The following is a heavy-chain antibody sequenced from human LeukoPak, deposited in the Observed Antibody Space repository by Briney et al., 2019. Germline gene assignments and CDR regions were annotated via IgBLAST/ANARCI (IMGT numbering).Heavy chain of an antibody. J-gene: IGHJ6*02. CDR2: IKSDGSST. V-gene: IGHV3-74*01. Sequence: GGSLRLSCAASGFTFSNYWMHWVRQAPGEALMWVSRIKSDGSSTTYADSVKGRYTISRDNAKNTLYLQMNSLRAEDTAVYYCSRDSLSSCGGDCYSGLDVWGQGTTVTVSS. D-gene: IGHD2-21*02. CDR1: GFTFSNYW. CDR3: SRDSLSSCGGDCYSGLDV.